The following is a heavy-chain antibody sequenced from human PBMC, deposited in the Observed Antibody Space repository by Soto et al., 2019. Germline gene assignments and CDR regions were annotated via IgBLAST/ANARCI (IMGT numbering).Heavy chain of an antibody. CDR1: GVSISSGGGS. V-gene: IGHV4-30-2*01. J-gene: IGHJ4*02. CDR3: ARGGRLAFDY. D-gene: IGHD6-19*01. CDR2: IYPRGST. Sequence: QLQLQESGSGLVKPSQTLSLTCAVSGVSISSGGGSRSWIRQPPGKGLEWIGYIYPRGSTYYNPSLKSRVTISVDRSKNQFSLKLISVTAADTAVYYCARGGRLAFDYWGQGTLVTVSS.